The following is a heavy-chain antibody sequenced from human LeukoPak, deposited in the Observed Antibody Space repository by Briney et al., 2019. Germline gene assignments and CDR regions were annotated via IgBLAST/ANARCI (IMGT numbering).Heavy chain of an antibody. V-gene: IGHV3-9*01. CDR2: ISWNSGSI. CDR3: ARRVTPNSLDY. CDR1: GFTFDDYA. Sequence: GRSLRLSCAASGFTFDDYAMHWVRQAPGKGLEWVSGISWNSGSIGYADSVKGRFTISRDNAKNSLYLQMNSLRAEDTAVYYCARRVTPNSLDYWGQGTLVTVSS. D-gene: IGHD2-21*02. J-gene: IGHJ4*02.